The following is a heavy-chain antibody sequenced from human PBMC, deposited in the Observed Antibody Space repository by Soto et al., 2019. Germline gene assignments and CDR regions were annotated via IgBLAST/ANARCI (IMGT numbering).Heavy chain of an antibody. D-gene: IGHD6-19*01. Sequence: PSETLSLTCTVSGGSISSYYWSWIRQPPGKGLEWIGYIYYSGSTNYNPSLKSRVTISVDTSKNQFSLKLSSVTAADTAVYYCARETSVIAVAGSYFDYWGQGTLVTVSS. V-gene: IGHV4-59*01. CDR3: ARETSVIAVAGSYFDY. J-gene: IGHJ4*02. CDR2: IYYSGST. CDR1: GGSISSYY.